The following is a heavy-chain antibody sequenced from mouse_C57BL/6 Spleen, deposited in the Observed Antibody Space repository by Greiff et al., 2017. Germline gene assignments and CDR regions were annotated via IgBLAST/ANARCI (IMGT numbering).Heavy chain of an antibody. V-gene: IGHV5-17*01. Sequence: EVQRVESGGGLVKPGGSLKLSCAASGFTFSDYGMHWVRQAPEKGLEWVAYISSGSSTIYYADTVKGRFTISRDNAENTLFLQMTSLRSEDTAMYYCARALLLRYYFDYWGQGTTLTVSS. CDR1: GFTFSDYG. CDR2: ISSGSSTI. D-gene: IGHD1-1*01. J-gene: IGHJ2*01. CDR3: ARALLLRYYFDY.